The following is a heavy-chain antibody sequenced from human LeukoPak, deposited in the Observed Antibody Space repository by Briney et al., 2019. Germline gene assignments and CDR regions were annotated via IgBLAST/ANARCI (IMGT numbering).Heavy chain of an antibody. V-gene: IGHV1-46*01. J-gene: IGHJ2*01. D-gene: IGHD3-22*01. CDR1: GYIFTSYY. Sequence: ASVKVSCKASGYIFTSYYMHWVRQAPGQGLEWMGIINPSGGSTSYAQKFQGRVTMTRDTSTSTVYMELSSLRSEDTAVYYCARANSYYYDSSGYRGWYFDLWGRGTLVTVSS. CDR3: ARANSYYYDSSGYRGWYFDL. CDR2: INPSGGST.